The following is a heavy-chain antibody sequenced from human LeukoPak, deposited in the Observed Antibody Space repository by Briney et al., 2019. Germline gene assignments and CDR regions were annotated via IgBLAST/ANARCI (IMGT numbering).Heavy chain of an antibody. CDR3: ARDEYSSSALFDY. D-gene: IGHD6-6*01. Sequence: GGSLRLSCAASGFTFSSYEMNWVRQAPGKGLEWVSYISSSGSTIYYADSVKGRFTISRDNAKNSLYLQMNSLRAEDTAVYYCARDEYSSSALFDYWGQGTLVTVSS. V-gene: IGHV3-48*03. CDR2: ISSSGSTI. J-gene: IGHJ4*02. CDR1: GFTFSSYE.